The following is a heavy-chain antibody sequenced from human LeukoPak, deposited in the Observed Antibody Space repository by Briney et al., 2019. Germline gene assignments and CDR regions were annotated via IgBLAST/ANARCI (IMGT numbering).Heavy chain of an antibody. V-gene: IGHV3-9*01. Sequence: QSGGSLRLSCAASGFTFDDYAMHWVRQAPGKSLEWVSGISWNSGSIGYADSVKGRFTISRDNAKNSLYLQMNSLRAEDTALYYCAKDIADDILTGYYTPRAFDIWGQGTMVTVSS. CDR2: ISWNSGSI. D-gene: IGHD3-9*01. CDR3: AKDIADDILTGYYTPRAFDI. CDR1: GFTFDDYA. J-gene: IGHJ3*02.